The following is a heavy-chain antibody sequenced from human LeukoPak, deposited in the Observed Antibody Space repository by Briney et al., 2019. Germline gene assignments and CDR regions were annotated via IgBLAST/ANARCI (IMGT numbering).Heavy chain of an antibody. D-gene: IGHD6-13*01. V-gene: IGHV5-51*01. CDR1: GYSFTSNW. J-gene: IGHJ6*03. Sequence: GESLKISCKGSGYSFTSNWIGWVRQMPGKGLEWMGIIYPGDSDTRYSPSFQGQVTISADKSISTAYLQWSSLKASDTAMYYCARHKSGSSWFGYYYYMDVWGKGTTVTVSS. CDR2: IYPGDSDT. CDR3: ARHKSGSSWFGYYYYMDV.